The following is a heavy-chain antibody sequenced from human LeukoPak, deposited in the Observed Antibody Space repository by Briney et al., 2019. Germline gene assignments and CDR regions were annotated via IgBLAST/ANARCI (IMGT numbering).Heavy chain of an antibody. CDR3: ARGTGYCSSTSCYRGLGLDC. J-gene: IGHJ4*02. CDR1: GGSFSGYY. V-gene: IGHV4-34*01. CDR2: IKHSGST. D-gene: IGHD2-2*02. Sequence: SETLSLTCAVYGGSFSGYYWSWSRQPPGKGLEWIGEIKHSGSTNYTPSLKSRVTISVDTSKNQFSLKLSSVTAADTAVYYCARGTGYCSSTSCYRGLGLDCWGQGTLVTVSS.